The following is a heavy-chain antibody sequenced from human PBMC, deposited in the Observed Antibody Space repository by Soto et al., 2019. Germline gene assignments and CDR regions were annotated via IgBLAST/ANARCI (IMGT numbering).Heavy chain of an antibody. CDR3: AKDRAAAIKRGGYGMDV. V-gene: IGHV3-9*01. CDR2: ISWNSGSI. CDR1: GFTFDDYA. J-gene: IGHJ6*02. D-gene: IGHD6-13*01. Sequence: GGSLRLSCAASGFTFDDYAMHWVRQAPGKGLEWVSGISWNSGSIGYADSVKGRFTISRDNAKNSLYLQMNSLRAEDTALYYCAKDRAAAIKRGGYGMDVWGQGTTVTVSS.